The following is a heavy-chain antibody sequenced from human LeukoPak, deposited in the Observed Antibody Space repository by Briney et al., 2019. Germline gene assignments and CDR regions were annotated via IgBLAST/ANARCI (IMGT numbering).Heavy chain of an antibody. D-gene: IGHD4-17*01. Sequence: PGGSLRLSCAASGFTLSNYVMSWVRLAPGKGLEWVSVISTNSGHTYYVDSVKGRFTISRDDSRNTLHLQMNNLRVEDTAIYYCAKRSSVTISPDYWGPGTLVTVSS. J-gene: IGHJ4*02. CDR2: ISTNSGHT. V-gene: IGHV3-23*01. CDR1: GFTLSNYV. CDR3: AKRSSVTISPDY.